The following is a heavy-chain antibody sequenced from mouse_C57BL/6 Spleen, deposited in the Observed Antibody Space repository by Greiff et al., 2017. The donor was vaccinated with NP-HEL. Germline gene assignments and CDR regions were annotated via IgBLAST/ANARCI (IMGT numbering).Heavy chain of an antibody. J-gene: IGHJ3*01. CDR2: IRNKANGYTT. D-gene: IGHD2-5*01. CDR3: ARSHYSNYFAWFAY. V-gene: IGHV7-3*01. CDR1: GFTFTDYY. Sequence: EVKLVESGGGLVQPGGSLSLSCAASGFTFTDYYMSWVRQPPGKALEWLGFIRNKANGYTTEYSASVKGRFTISRDNSQSILYLQMNALRAEDSATYYCARSHYSNYFAWFAYWGQGTLVTVSA.